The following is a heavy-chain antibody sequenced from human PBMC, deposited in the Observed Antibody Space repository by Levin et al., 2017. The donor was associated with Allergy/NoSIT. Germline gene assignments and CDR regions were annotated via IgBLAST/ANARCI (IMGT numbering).Heavy chain of an antibody. CDR2: INHSGST. CDR1: GGSFSGYY. CDR3: ARGVGWFGELLHPFDY. J-gene: IGHJ4*02. Sequence: SETLSLTCAVYGGSFSGYYWSWIRQPPGKGLEWIGEINHSGSTNYNPSLKSRVTISVDTSKNQFSLKLSSVTAADTAVYYCARGVGWFGELLHPFDYWGQGTLVTVSS. D-gene: IGHD3-10*01. V-gene: IGHV4-34*01.